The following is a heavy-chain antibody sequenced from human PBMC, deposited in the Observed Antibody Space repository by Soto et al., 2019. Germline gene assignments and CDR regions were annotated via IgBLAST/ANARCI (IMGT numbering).Heavy chain of an antibody. CDR2: IYYSGST. Sequence: SETLSLTCTVSGGSISSYYWSWIRQPPGKGLEWIGYIYYSGSTNYNPSLKSRVTISVDTSKNQFSLKLSSVTAADTAVYYCALLPITMVRGVIINGDAFDIWGQGTMVNVAS. J-gene: IGHJ3*02. CDR3: ALLPITMVRGVIINGDAFDI. CDR1: GGSISSYY. V-gene: IGHV4-59*01. D-gene: IGHD3-10*01.